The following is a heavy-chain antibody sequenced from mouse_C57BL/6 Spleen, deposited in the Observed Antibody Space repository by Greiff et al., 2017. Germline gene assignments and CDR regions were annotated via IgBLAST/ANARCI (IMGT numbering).Heavy chain of an antibody. CDR1: GYSFTGYY. D-gene: IGHD1-1*01. CDR2: INPSTGGT. V-gene: IGHV1-42*01. J-gene: IGHJ1*03. Sequence: EVQLQQSGPELVKPGASVKISCKASGYSFTGYYMNWVKQSPEKSLEWIGEINPSTGGTTYNQKFKAKATLTVDKSSSTAYMQLKSLTSEDSAVYYCARGGTVVAHWYFDVWGTGTTVTVSS. CDR3: ARGGTVVAHWYFDV.